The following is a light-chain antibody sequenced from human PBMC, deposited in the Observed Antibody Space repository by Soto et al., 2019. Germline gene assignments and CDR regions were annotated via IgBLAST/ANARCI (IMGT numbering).Light chain of an antibody. CDR3: QQYNKWPLFT. Sequence: EMIMTQSPATLSVSPGERATLSCRASQSVSSNLAWYQQRPGRAPRLLIYGASTRATGIPARFSGSGSGTEFTLPISSLQSEDFAIYYCQQYNKWPLFTFGPGTRVDFK. CDR1: QSVSSN. J-gene: IGKJ3*01. CDR2: GAS. V-gene: IGKV3-15*01.